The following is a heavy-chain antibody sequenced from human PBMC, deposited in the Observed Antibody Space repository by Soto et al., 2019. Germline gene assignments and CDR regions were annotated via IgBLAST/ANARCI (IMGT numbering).Heavy chain of an antibody. CDR1: GYTFTSYG. J-gene: IGHJ5*02. Sequence: ASVKVSCKASGYTFTSYGISWVRQAPGQGLEWMGWISAYNGNTNYAQKHQGRVTMTTDTSTSTAYMELRSLRSDDTAVYYCARDGRARAAAGLTNWFDPWGQGTLVTVSS. D-gene: IGHD6-13*01. V-gene: IGHV1-18*01. CDR2: ISAYNGNT. CDR3: ARDGRARAAAGLTNWFDP.